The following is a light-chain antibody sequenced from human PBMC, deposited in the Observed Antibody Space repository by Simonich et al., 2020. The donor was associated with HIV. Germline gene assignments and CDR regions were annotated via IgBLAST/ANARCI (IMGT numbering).Light chain of an antibody. CDR1: QSLLHSNGYNY. J-gene: IGKJ4*01. V-gene: IGKV2-28*01. CDR2: LGS. CDR3: MQALQTPLT. Sequence: DIVMTQSPLSLPVTPGEPASISCRSSQSLLHSNGYNYLDWYLQKPGQSPQLLIYLGSNRASGVPDRFSGSGSRTDFTLKSSRVEAEDVGVYYCMQALQTPLTFGGGTKVEIK.